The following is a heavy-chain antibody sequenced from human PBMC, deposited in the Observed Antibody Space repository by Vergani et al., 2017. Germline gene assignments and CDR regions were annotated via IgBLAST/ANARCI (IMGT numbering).Heavy chain of an antibody. CDR1: GFTFSSFW. Sequence: EVPLLESGGGLVQPGGSLRLSCAASGFTFSSFWMSWVRQAPGKGLGWVANIKQDGSEKYYVDYVKGRFTISRDNAKNSLYLQMNSLRAEDTAVYYGAKGATVITGGDFDCWGQGTLVTVSS. CDR3: AKGATVITGGDFDC. CDR2: IKQDGSEK. D-gene: IGHD4-17*01. V-gene: IGHV3-7*01. J-gene: IGHJ4*02.